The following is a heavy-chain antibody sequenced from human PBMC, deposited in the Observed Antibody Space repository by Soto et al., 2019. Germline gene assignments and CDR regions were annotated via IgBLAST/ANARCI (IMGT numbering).Heavy chain of an antibody. CDR2: IKQDGSEK. D-gene: IGHD3-9*01. CDR1: GFTFSSYW. CDR3: ARDFQFVTYYDILTGTHDY. Sequence: GGSLRLSCAASGFTFSSYWMSWVRQAPGKGLEWVANIKQDGSEKYYVDSVKGRFTISRDNAKNSLYLQMNSLRAEDTAVYYCARDFQFVTYYDILTGTHDYWGQGTLVTVSS. V-gene: IGHV3-7*01. J-gene: IGHJ4*02.